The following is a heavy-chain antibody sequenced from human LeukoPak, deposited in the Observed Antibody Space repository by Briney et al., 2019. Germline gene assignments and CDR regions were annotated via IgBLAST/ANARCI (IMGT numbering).Heavy chain of an antibody. CDR2: INYSGST. V-gene: IGHV4-39*01. Sequence: SETLSLTCTVSGGSISTNNYCWGWIRQPPGKGLQWLGSINYSGSTYNNPSLKSLVTISIDRSKNQFPLKQSSVTAAEAAVYYCASCASGLGLTHWFDPWGRG. CDR3: ASCASGLGLTHWFDP. D-gene: IGHD3-22*01. J-gene: IGHJ5*02. CDR1: GGSISTNNYC.